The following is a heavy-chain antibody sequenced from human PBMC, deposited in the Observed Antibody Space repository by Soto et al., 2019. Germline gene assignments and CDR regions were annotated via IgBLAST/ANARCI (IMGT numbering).Heavy chain of an antibody. J-gene: IGHJ4*02. V-gene: IGHV3-30-3*01. CDR1: GFTFSSYS. D-gene: IGHD2-15*01. CDR2: ISYDGSNK. CDR3: AREEVVVVVAATPIDY. Sequence: LRLSCSASGFTFSSYSMHLVRQAPGKGLEWVAVISYDGSNKYYADSVKGRFTISRDNSKNTLYLQMNSLRAEDTAVYYCAREEVVVVVAATPIDYWGQGTLVTVSS.